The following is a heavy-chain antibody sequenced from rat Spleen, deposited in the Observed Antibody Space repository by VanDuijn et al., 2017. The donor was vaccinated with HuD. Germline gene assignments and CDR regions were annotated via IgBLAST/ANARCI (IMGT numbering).Heavy chain of an antibody. Sequence: EVQLVESGGDLVQPGRSLKLSCAASGFTFSNYGMAWVRQAPTKGLEWVATISYEGSSTYYGDSVKGRFTISRDNAKSTLYLQMDSLRSEDTAAYYCARTTYDYFDYWGQGVMVTVSS. D-gene: IGHD2-1*01. CDR2: ISYEGSST. J-gene: IGHJ2*01. CDR1: GFTFSNYG. CDR3: ARTTYDYFDY. V-gene: IGHV5-29*01.